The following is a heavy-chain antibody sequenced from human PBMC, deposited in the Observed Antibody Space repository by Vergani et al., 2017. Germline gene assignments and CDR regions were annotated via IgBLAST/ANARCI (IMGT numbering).Heavy chain of an antibody. CDR2: IYHSGST. V-gene: IGHV4-34*01. J-gene: IGHJ5*02. CDR3: ARFSPPPENWFDP. Sequence: QVQLQQWGAGLLKPSETLSLTCAVYGGSFSGYYWSWIRQPPGKGLEWIGYIYHSGSTYYNPSLKSRVTISVDRSKNQFSLKLSSVTAADTAVYYCARFSPPPENWFDPWGQGTLVTVSS. CDR1: GGSFSGYY.